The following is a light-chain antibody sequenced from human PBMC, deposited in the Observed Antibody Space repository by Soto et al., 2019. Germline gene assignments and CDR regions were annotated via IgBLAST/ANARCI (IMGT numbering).Light chain of an antibody. V-gene: IGKV2-28*01. J-gene: IGKJ2*01. CDR2: LGS. CDR3: MQALQTAYT. Sequence: DNVMTQSPLSLPVTPGEPASISCRSSQSLLHSNVYNYLDWYLQKPGQSPQLLIYLGSNRASGVPDRFSGSGSGTDFTLKISSVEAEDVGVYYCMQALQTAYTFGQGTKLEIK. CDR1: QSLLHSNVYNY.